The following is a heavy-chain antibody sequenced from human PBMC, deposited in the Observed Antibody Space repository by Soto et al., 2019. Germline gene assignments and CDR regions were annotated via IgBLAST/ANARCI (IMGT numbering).Heavy chain of an antibody. CDR2: IWYDGSNK. J-gene: IGHJ3*02. Sequence: QVQLVESGGGVVQPGRSLRLSCAASGFTFSSYGMHWVRQAPGKGLEWVAVIWYDGSNKYYADSVKGRFTISRDNSKNTLYLQMNSLRAEDTAVYYCARDYSGSYGAFDICGQGTMVTVSS. CDR1: GFTFSSYG. D-gene: IGHD1-26*01. V-gene: IGHV3-33*01. CDR3: ARDYSGSYGAFDI.